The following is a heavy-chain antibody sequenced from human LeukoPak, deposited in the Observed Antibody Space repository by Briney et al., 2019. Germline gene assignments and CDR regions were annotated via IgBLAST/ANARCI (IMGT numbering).Heavy chain of an antibody. D-gene: IGHD2-15*01. Sequence: TGGSLRLSCAASGFTFSSYDMHWVRQATGKGLEWVSAIGTAGDTYYPGSVKGRFTISRENAKNSLYLQMNSLRAGGTAVYYCARGPAGYCSGGSCYFDYWGQGTLVTVSS. J-gene: IGHJ4*02. CDR3: ARGPAGYCSGGSCYFDY. CDR1: GFTFSSYD. V-gene: IGHV3-13*01. CDR2: IGTAGDT.